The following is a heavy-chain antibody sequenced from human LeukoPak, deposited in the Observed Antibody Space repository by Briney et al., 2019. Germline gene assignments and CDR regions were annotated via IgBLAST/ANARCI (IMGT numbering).Heavy chain of an antibody. CDR2: IDWNSGAL. CDR3: AKVSVCYGCYLDY. CDR1: GFTFDDYG. J-gene: IGHJ4*02. Sequence: PGRSLRLSCAASGFTFDDYGIHWVRQAPGKGLEWVSGIDWNSGALGYADSVKGRFTISRDNSKNTLYLQMHSLRAEDTAIYYCAKVSVCYGCYLDYWGQGTLVTVS. D-gene: IGHD3-16*01. V-gene: IGHV3-9*01.